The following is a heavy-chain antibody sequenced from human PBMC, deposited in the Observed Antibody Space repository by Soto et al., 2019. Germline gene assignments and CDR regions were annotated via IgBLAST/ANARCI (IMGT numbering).Heavy chain of an antibody. Sequence: PGGSLRLSSAASGFTFSNYGIHWVRQAPGKGLEWVAVISYDGNNKYYADSVKGRFTISRDNSKNTLYLQMNSLRAEDTAVYYCAKDDSGYTYGFAEMGRVDYWGQGTLVTV. CDR1: GFTFSNYG. CDR2: ISYDGNNK. CDR3: AKDDSGYTYGFAEMGRVDY. D-gene: IGHD5-18*01. V-gene: IGHV3-30*18. J-gene: IGHJ4*02.